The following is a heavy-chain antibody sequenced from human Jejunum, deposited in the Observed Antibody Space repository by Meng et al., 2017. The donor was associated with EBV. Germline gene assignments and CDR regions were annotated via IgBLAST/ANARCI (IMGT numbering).Heavy chain of an antibody. Sequence: QVRFTGSGPSLEKPSGTLSLTCVVSGGSISDNDWWSWVRQPPGKGLEWLGEIYHGGGTNYNPSLESRVTISVDKSKNQFSLKLNSVTVADTAVYYCAGNGYYALEYWGPGILVTVSS. D-gene: IGHD3-22*01. CDR2: IYHGGGT. CDR1: GGSISDNDW. V-gene: IGHV4-4*02. CDR3: AGNGYYALEY. J-gene: IGHJ4*02.